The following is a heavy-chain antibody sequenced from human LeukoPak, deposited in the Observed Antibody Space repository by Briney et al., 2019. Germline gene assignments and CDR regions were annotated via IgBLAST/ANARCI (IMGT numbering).Heavy chain of an antibody. D-gene: IGHD2-15*01. J-gene: IGHJ4*02. V-gene: IGHV4-59*08. CDR3: ARKGGTFDY. CDR1: GASISTYY. CDR2: IFYSGSA. Sequence: SETLSLTCTVSGASISTYYWSWIRQPPGKGLEWTGYIFYSGSANYNPSLKSRVTISVDTSKNQFSLKLSSVTAADTAVYYCARKGGTFDYWGQGTLVTVSS.